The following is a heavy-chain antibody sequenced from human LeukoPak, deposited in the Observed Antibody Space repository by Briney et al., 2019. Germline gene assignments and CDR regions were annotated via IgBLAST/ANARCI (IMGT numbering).Heavy chain of an antibody. CDR2: ISSHSIYI. J-gene: IGHJ3*02. Sequence: GGSLRLSCAASGFTFSSYAMHWVRQAPGKGLEWVSTISSHSIYIYYADSVKGRFTISRDNAKNLLYLQMDSLRADDTAVYYCARDSGPADPEAFDIWGQGTMVTVSS. D-gene: IGHD1-14*01. CDR1: GFTFSSYA. V-gene: IGHV3-21*01. CDR3: ARDSGPADPEAFDI.